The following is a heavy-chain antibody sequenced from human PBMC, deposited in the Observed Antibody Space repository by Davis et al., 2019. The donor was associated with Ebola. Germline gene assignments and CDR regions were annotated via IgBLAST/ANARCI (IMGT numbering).Heavy chain of an antibody. CDR2: INPSGGST. D-gene: IGHD3-10*01. J-gene: IGHJ4*02. Sequence: ASVKVSCKASGYTFTTYYMHWVRQAPGQGLVWMGMINPSGGSTSYAQKFQGRVTMTRDTSTSTVYMELSSLRSEDTAVYYCARDIGATLRGVITAIDYWGQGTLVTVSS. CDR3: ARDIGATLRGVITAIDY. V-gene: IGHV1-46*01. CDR1: GYTFTTYY.